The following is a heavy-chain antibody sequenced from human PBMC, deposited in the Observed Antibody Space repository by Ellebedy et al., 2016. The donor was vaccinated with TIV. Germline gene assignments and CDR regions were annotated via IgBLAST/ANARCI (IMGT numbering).Heavy chain of an antibody. J-gene: IGHJ6*02. Sequence: ASVKVSCKASGYTFTSHGISWVRQAPGQGLEWMGWISAYNGNTNYAQKLQGRVTMTRDTSPGTVYMELSSLRSDDTAVYFCARRASITIDYLYFYGLDVWGQGTTVTVSS. CDR1: GYTFTSHG. D-gene: IGHD3-3*01. CDR2: ISAYNGNT. CDR3: ARRASITIDYLYFYGLDV. V-gene: IGHV1-18*01.